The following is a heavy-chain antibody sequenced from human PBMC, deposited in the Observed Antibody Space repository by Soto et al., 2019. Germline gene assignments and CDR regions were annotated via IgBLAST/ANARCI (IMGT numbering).Heavy chain of an antibody. J-gene: IGHJ4*02. CDR2: ISGSGGST. V-gene: IGHV3-23*01. Sequence: EVQLLESGGGLVQPGGSLRLSCAASGFTFSSYAMNWVRQALGKGLEWVSVISGSGGSTYYADSVKGRFTISRDNSKNTLYLQLNSLRVEDTAVYYCASRSSGWYFDYWGQGTLVTVSS. D-gene: IGHD6-19*01. CDR1: GFTFSSYA. CDR3: ASRSSGWYFDY.